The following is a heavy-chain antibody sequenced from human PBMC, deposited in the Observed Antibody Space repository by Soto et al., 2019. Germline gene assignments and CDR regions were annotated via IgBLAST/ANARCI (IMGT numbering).Heavy chain of an antibody. Sequence: SVKVSCKASGGTFSSNAISWLRQAPGQGLEWMGGIIPIFGTANYAQKFQGRVTITADESTSTAYMELSSLRSEDTAVYYCARPPALDDSSGYYSPHDAFDIWGQGTMVTVSS. CDR3: ARPPALDDSSGYYSPHDAFDI. CDR2: IIPIFGTA. CDR1: GGTFSSNA. J-gene: IGHJ3*02. D-gene: IGHD3-22*01. V-gene: IGHV1-69*13.